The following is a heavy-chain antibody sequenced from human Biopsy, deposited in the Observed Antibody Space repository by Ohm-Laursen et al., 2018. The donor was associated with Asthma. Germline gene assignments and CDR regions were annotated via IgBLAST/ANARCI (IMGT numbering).Heavy chain of an antibody. CDR2: HDHEEGGT. CDR1: GYSLTDLS. CDR3: ASDFPKDYVRYNFQF. D-gene: IGHD4-17*01. J-gene: IGHJ4*02. V-gene: IGHV1-24*01. Sequence: ASVKVSCKISGYSLTDLSMHWVRQAPGQGLEWMGGHDHEEGGTVNARRFQGRVTMTEDTSTDTACMELSSLSSDDTVVYYCASDFPKDYVRYNFQFWGQGTLVTVSS.